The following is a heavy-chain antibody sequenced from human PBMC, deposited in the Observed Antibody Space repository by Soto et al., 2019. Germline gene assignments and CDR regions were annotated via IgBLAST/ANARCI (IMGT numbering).Heavy chain of an antibody. D-gene: IGHD2-8*02. J-gene: IGHJ4*02. CDR1: GGSFSGYY. CDR2: INHSGSP. V-gene: IGHV4-34*01. CDR3: SRDKSTGLFYS. Sequence: QVQLQQWGAGLLKPSETLSLTCAVYGGSFSGYYWTWIRQPPGTGLEWIGEINHSGSPNYNPSLKSRVTISVDTPKNQFSLNRTSVTAAYTAVYYCSRDKSTGLFYSWGQGTLVTVSS.